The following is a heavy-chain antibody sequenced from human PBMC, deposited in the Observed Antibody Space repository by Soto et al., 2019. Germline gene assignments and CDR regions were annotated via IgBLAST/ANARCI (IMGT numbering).Heavy chain of an antibody. CDR3: ARDLREDAFDI. Sequence: GASVKVSCKASGDTFTSYAMHWVHQAPGQRLEWMGWINAGNGNTKYSQKFQGRVTITRDTSASTAYMELSSLRSEDTAVYYCARDLREDAFDIWGQGTMVTVSS. J-gene: IGHJ3*02. V-gene: IGHV1-3*01. CDR2: INAGNGNT. CDR1: GDTFTSYA.